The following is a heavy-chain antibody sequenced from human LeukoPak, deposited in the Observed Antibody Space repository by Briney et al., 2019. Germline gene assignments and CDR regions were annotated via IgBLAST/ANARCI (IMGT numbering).Heavy chain of an antibody. V-gene: IGHV1-2*02. Sequence: ASVKVSRKASGYTFPGYYVHWLRQAPGQGLTWMGWINPNSGGTDYAQQYQGRVTLTRDTSISTAYMELSSLTSDDSAVYYCARAFFNSGFDYWGQGTLVTVSS. CDR3: ARAFFNSGFDY. CDR1: GYTFPGYY. J-gene: IGHJ4*02. D-gene: IGHD3-3*02. CDR2: INPNSGGT.